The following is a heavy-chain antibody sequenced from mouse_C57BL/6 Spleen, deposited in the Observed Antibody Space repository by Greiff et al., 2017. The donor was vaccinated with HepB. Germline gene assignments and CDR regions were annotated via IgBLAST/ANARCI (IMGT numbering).Heavy chain of an antibody. CDR1: GYTFTSYW. D-gene: IGHD1-1*01. V-gene: IGHV1-52*01. J-gene: IGHJ2*01. CDR2: IDPSDSET. CDR3: ARRVYSYFDY. Sequence: VQLQQPGAELVRPGSSVKLSCKASGYTFTSYWMHWVKQRPIQGLEWIGNIDPSDSETHYNQKFKDKATLTVDKSSSTAYMQLSRLTSEDSAVYYCARRVYSYFDYWGQGTTLTVSS.